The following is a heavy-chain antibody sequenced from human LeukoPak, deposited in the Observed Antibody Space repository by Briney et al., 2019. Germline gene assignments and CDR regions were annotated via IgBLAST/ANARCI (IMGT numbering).Heavy chain of an antibody. CDR1: GFTFSTYV. CDR2: VSESGGST. V-gene: IGHV3-23*01. CDR3: AKGSAQYYFDS. Sequence: GGSLRLSCVASGFTFSTYVMGWVRQVPGKGLEWASSVSESGGSTYYADSVKGRFTISRDNSKDKLSLQMNSLRTEDTAVYYCAKGSAQYYFDSWGQGTLVTVSS. J-gene: IGHJ4*02. D-gene: IGHD3-10*01.